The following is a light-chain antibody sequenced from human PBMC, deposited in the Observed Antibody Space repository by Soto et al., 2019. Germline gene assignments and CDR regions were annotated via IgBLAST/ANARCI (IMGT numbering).Light chain of an antibody. V-gene: IGLV2-14*01. CDR3: SSYTSISTGVV. CDR2: DVS. CDR1: SNDVGGYNY. J-gene: IGLJ3*02. Sequence: QSALTQPASVSGSPGQSITISCTGTSNDVGGYNYVSWYQQDPGKAPKLMIYDVSTRPSGVSNCFSGSKSGNTASLTISGLQAEDEADYYCSSYTSISTGVVFGGGTKLTVL.